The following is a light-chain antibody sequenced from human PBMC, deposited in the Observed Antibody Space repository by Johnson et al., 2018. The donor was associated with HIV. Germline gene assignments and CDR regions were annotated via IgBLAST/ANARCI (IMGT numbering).Light chain of an antibody. Sequence: QSVLTQPPSVSAATGQKVDISCSGSSSNIESDYVSWYQQLPGTAPKLLIYEKNKRPSGIPDRFSASKSGTSATLDITGLQTGDEADYYCETWDSSLGAHYVFGSGTEVTGL. CDR3: ETWDSSLGAHYV. CDR1: SSNIESDY. CDR2: EKN. J-gene: IGLJ1*01. V-gene: IGLV1-51*02.